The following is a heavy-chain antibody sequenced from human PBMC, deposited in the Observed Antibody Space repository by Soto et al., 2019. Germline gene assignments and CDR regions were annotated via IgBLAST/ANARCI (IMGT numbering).Heavy chain of an antibody. CDR3: AKEGNADCSGGSCGMAFGY. V-gene: IGHV3-23*01. D-gene: IGHD2-15*01. CDR1: GFTFSSYA. J-gene: IGHJ4*02. Sequence: EVQLLESGGGLVQPGGSLRLSCAASGFTFSSYAMSWVRQAPGKGLEWVSAISGSGGSTYYADSVKGRFTISSDNSKNTKYLHMKSVRAEDTAVYCYAKEGNADCSGGSCGMAFGYWGQGALGIVSS. CDR2: ISGSGGST.